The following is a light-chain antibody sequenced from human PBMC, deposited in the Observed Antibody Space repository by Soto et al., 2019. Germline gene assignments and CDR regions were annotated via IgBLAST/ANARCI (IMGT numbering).Light chain of an antibody. V-gene: IGLV1-47*02. CDR3: AAWDDSLSGYV. CDR2: SNN. Sequence: QSGLTQPPSASGTPGQRVTISCSGSSSNIGSNYVYWYQQLPGTAPKRLIYSNNQRPSGVPDRFSGSKSGTSASLAISGLRSEDEADYYCAAWDDSLSGYVFGTGTKLTVL. CDR1: SSNIGSNY. J-gene: IGLJ1*01.